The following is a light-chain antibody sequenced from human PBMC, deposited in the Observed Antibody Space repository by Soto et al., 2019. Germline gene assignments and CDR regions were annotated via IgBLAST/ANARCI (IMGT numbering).Light chain of an antibody. CDR2: DAS. J-gene: IGKJ4*01. CDR1: QSVSSY. CDR3: QQRSNWLT. V-gene: IGKV3-11*01. Sequence: EIVLTQSPATLSLSPGERATLSCRASQSVSSYLAWYQQKPGQAPRLLIYDASNRATGIPARFSGSGSGTAFTLPISSLEPEDFAVYYCQQRSNWLTFGGGTKGDIK.